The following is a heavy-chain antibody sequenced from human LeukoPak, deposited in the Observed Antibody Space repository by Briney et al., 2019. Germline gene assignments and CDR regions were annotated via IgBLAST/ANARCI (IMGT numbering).Heavy chain of an antibody. Sequence: SVKVSCKVSGYTLTELSMHWVRQAPGQGLEWMGGIIPIFGTANYAQKFQGRVTITADKSTSTAYMELSSLRSEDTAVYYCARGGPSSWFPFDYWGQGTLVTVSS. CDR2: IIPIFGTA. V-gene: IGHV1-69*06. CDR3: ARGGPSSWFPFDY. CDR1: GYTLTELS. D-gene: IGHD6-13*01. J-gene: IGHJ4*02.